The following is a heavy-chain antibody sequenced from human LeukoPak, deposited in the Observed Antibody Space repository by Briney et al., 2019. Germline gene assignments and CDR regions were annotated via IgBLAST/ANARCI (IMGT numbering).Heavy chain of an antibody. V-gene: IGHV6-1*01. Sequence: SQTLSLTCAISGDSVSSSSAAWNWIRQSPSRGLEWLGRTYYRSRWYNDYAGSVKGRITIKPDASKNQFSLNLDSVTPEDTAVFYCAREWGPTTIYDSWGQGTLVSSPQ. CDR1: GDSVSSSSAA. CDR2: TYYRSRWYN. D-gene: IGHD7-27*01. J-gene: IGHJ4*02. CDR3: AREWGPTTIYDS.